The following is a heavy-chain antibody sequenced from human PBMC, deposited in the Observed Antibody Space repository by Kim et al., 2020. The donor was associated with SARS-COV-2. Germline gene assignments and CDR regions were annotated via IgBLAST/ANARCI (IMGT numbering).Heavy chain of an antibody. Sequence: SQTLSLTCAISGDSVSSNSAAWNWIRQSPSRGLEWLGRTYYRSKWYNDYAVSVKSRITINPDTSKNQFSLQLNSVTPEDTAVYYCARAYYGSGSYYNLFRFVTWSQETLVTVSS. CDR3: ARAYYGSGSYYNLFRFVT. CDR1: GDSVSSNSAA. J-gene: IGHJ5*02. V-gene: IGHV6-1*01. D-gene: IGHD3-10*01. CDR2: TYYRSKWYN.